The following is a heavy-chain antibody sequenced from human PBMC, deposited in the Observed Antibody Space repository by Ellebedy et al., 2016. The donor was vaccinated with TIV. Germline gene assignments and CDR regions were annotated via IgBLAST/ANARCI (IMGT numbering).Heavy chain of an antibody. Sequence: AASVKVSCKASGYTFTNYGITWVRQAPGQGLEWMGWISAYNGHTNYAQSLQGRVTMTTNTSTNTAYMYLRSLRIDDTAVYYCATWYSSNNWFDPWGQGTLVTVSS. V-gene: IGHV1-18*04. CDR3: ATWYSSNNWFDP. D-gene: IGHD6-13*01. CDR2: ISAYNGHT. J-gene: IGHJ5*02. CDR1: GYTFTNYG.